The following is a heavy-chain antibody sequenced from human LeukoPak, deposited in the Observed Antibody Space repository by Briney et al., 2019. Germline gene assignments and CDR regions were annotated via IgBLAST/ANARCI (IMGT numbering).Heavy chain of an antibody. J-gene: IGHJ3*02. Sequence: SVKVSCKASGFTFTSSAMQWVRQARGQRLEWIGWIVVGSGNTNYAQKFQERVTITRDMSTSTAYMELSSLRSEDTAVYYCAAESTIGTSAFDIWGQGTMVTVSS. D-gene: IGHD1-1*01. CDR1: GFTFTSSA. CDR2: IVVGSGNT. V-gene: IGHV1-58*02. CDR3: AAESTIGTSAFDI.